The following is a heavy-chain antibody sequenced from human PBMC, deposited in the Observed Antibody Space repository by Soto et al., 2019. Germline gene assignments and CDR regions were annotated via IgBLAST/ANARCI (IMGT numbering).Heavy chain of an antibody. CDR1: GGSISSGDYY. Sequence: SETLSLTCTVSGGSISSGDYYWSWIRQPPGKGLEWIGYIYYSGSTYYNPSLKSRVTISVDRSKNQFSLKVRSVTAADTAVYYCSRHGRFGSSFYYFDYWGQGTPVTVSS. CDR2: IYYSGST. V-gene: IGHV4-30-4*02. J-gene: IGHJ4*02. D-gene: IGHD3-10*01. CDR3: SRHGRFGSSFYYFDY.